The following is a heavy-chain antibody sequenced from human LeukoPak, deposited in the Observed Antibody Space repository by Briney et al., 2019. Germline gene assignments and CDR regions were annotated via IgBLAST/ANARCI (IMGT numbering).Heavy chain of an antibody. CDR1: GFTFSSYA. J-gene: IGHJ3*02. D-gene: IGHD5-12*01. CDR3: ARDKGGYDSDAFDI. Sequence: PGGSLRLSCAASGFTFSSYAMHWVRQAPGKGLEWVAIISYDGSNKYYADSVKGRFTISRDNSKNTLYLQMNSLRAEDTAVYYCARDKGGYDSDAFDIWGQGIMVTVSS. V-gene: IGHV3-30*04. CDR2: ISYDGSNK.